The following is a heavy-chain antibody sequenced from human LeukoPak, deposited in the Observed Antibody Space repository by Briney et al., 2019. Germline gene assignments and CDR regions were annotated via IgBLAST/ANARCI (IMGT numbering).Heavy chain of an antibody. V-gene: IGHV1-69*05. J-gene: IGHJ4*02. CDR3: ARGSSSSGSSFDY. D-gene: IGHD3-10*01. CDR2: IIPIFGTA. CDR1: GGTFSSYA. Sequence: SVKVSCKASGGTFSSYAISWVRQAPGQGLEWMGGIIPIFGTANYAQKFQGRVTMTRDTSTSTVHMELSSLRSEDTAVYYCARGSSSSGSSFDYWGQGTLVTVSS.